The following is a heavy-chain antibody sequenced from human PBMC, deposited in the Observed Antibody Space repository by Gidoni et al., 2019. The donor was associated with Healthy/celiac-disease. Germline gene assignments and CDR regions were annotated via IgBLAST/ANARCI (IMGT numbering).Heavy chain of an antibody. CDR2: IYYSGST. J-gene: IGHJ4*02. D-gene: IGHD2-15*01. CDR1: GGSISSSSYY. Sequence: QLQLQESGPGLVKPSETLSLTCTVPGGSISSSSYYWGWIRQPPGRGMEWIGSIYYSGSTYCNPSLKSRVTISVDTSKNQFSLKLSSVAAADTAVYYCVVVAATPGDYWGQGTLVTISS. CDR3: VVVAATPGDY. V-gene: IGHV4-39*01.